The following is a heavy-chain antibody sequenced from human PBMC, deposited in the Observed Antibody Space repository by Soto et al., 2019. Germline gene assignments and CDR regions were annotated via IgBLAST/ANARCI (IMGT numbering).Heavy chain of an antibody. V-gene: IGHV3-23*01. CDR3: ANTGSYFDFDS. CDR2: IRGSGDST. Sequence: VQLLESGGGLVQPGGSLRLSCAASGFTFSDFAMSWVRQAPGKGLEWVSAIRGSGDSTYYADSVKGRFTISRDNSKNTLYLQLNSLRAEDTAVYYCANTGSYFDFDSWGQGALVTVSS. D-gene: IGHD1-26*01. J-gene: IGHJ4*02. CDR1: GFTFSDFA.